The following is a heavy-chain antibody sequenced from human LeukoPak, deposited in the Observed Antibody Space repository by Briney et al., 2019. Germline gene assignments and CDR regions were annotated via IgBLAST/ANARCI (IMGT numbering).Heavy chain of an antibody. D-gene: IGHD1-26*01. CDR2: VNPNSGGT. V-gene: IGHV1-2*02. J-gene: IGHJ4*02. CDR1: GYTFTGYY. CDR3: AREIVGATPAGY. Sequence: GASVKVSCKASGYTFTGYYMHWVRQAPGQGLEWMGWVNPNSGGTNYAQKFQGRVTMTRDTSISTAYMELSRLRSDDTAVYYCAREIVGATPAGYWGQGTLVTVSS.